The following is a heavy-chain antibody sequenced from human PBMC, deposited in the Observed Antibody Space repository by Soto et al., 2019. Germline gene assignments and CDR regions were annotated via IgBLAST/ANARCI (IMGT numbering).Heavy chain of an antibody. J-gene: IGHJ3*02. CDR2: IYHSGST. CDR1: GGSISSSNW. D-gene: IGHD3-22*01. V-gene: IGHV4-4*02. Sequence: LETLSLTCAVSGGSISSSNWWSCVRQPPGKGLEWIGEIYHSGSTNYNPSLKSRVTISVDKSKSQFSLKLSSVTAADTAVYYCATLRGIVVVITDSDAFDIWGQGTMVT. CDR3: ATLRGIVVVITDSDAFDI.